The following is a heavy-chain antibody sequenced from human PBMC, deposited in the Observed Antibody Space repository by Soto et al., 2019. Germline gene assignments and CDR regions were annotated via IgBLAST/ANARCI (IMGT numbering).Heavy chain of an antibody. CDR2: IIPIFGTA. CDR1: GGTFSSYA. V-gene: IGHV1-69*13. CDR3: ASCRDGYNYWFDP. J-gene: IGHJ5*02. Sequence: SVKVSCKASGGTFSSYAISWVRQAPGQGLEWMGGIIPIFGTANYAQKFQGRVTITADESTSTAYMELSSLRSEDTAVYYCASCRDGYNYWFDPWGQGTLVTVSS. D-gene: IGHD5-12*01.